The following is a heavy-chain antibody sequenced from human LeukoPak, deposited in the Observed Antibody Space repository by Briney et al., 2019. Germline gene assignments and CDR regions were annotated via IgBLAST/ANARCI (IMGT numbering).Heavy chain of an antibody. CDR2: ISGSGGST. J-gene: IGHJ4*02. V-gene: IGHV3-23*01. CDR3: AKGIAVAGTFDY. D-gene: IGHD6-19*01. Sequence: PGGTLRLSCAASGFTFSSYGMSWVRQAPGKGLEWVSAISGSGGSTYYADSVKGRFTISRDNSKNTLYLQMNSLRAEDTAVYYCAKGIAVAGTFDYWGQGTLVTASS. CDR1: GFTFSSYG.